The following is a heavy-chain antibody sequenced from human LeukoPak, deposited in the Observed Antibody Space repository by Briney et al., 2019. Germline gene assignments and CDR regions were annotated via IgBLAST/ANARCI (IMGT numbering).Heavy chain of an antibody. CDR2: ICPDDSNT. J-gene: IGHJ6*03. CDR3: ARQGAAGKYYYYYMDV. CDR1: GYTFTNYW. Sequence: GESLKISCKGSGYTFTNYWIGWVRQMPGQGLEWMGIICPDDSNTIYGPSFQGQVTISADKSINTAYLEWSSLKASDTAIYYCARQGAAGKYYYYYMDVWGKGTTVTVSS. V-gene: IGHV5-51*01. D-gene: IGHD6-13*01.